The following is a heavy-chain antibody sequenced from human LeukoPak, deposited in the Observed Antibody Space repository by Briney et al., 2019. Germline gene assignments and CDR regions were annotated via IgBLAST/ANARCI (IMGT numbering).Heavy chain of an antibody. D-gene: IGHD3-9*01. CDR1: GFTFSSYA. J-gene: IGHJ4*02. CDR3: AKDNEITYYDILTGLWYFDY. V-gene: IGHV3-23*01. CDR2: ISGSGGST. Sequence: GGSPRLSCAASGFTFSSYAMSWVRQAPGKGLEWVSAISGSGGSTYYADSVKGRFTISRGNSKNTLYLQMNSLRAEDTAVYYCAKDNEITYYDILTGLWYFDYWGQGTLVTVSS.